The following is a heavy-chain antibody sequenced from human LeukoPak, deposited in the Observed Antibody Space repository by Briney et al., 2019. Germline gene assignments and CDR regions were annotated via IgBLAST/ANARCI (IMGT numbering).Heavy chain of an antibody. CDR3: ARGRDTSGYYYGMT. V-gene: IGHV4-59*11. CDR2: AYYSGST. D-gene: IGHD3-10*01. CDR1: GGSISSHY. J-gene: IGHJ6*02. Sequence: SETLSLTCTVSGGSISSHYWNWVRQPPGKGLEWIGYAYYSGSTNYSPSLKSRVTISVDTSKKQFSLKLSSVTAADTAVYYCARGRDTSGYYYGMTYGAKGPRSPSP.